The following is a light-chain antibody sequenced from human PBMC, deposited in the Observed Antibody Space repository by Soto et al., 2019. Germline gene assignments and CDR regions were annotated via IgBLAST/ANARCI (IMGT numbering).Light chain of an antibody. V-gene: IGKV1-9*01. Sequence: DIQLTQSPSFLSASVGDRVTITCRASQGISSYLVWYQHKPGQAPKLLIYTASILESGVPSRFSGTGSGTEFTLTISSLQPEDFATYYCQQLNSYPLTFGGGTKVEIK. CDR1: QGISSY. J-gene: IGKJ4*01. CDR3: QQLNSYPLT. CDR2: TAS.